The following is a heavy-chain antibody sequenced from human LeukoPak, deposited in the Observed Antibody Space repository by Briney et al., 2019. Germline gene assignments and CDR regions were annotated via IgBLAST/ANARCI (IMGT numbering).Heavy chain of an antibody. Sequence: PSETLSLTCAVYGGSFSGYYWSWIRQPPGKGLEWIGEINHSGSTNYNPSLESRVTISVDTSKNQFSLKLSSVTAADTAVYYCARGRVTMVRGVIITLDYWGQGTLVTVSS. D-gene: IGHD3-10*01. CDR2: INHSGST. CDR3: ARGRVTMVRGVIITLDY. J-gene: IGHJ4*02. V-gene: IGHV4-34*01. CDR1: GGSFSGYY.